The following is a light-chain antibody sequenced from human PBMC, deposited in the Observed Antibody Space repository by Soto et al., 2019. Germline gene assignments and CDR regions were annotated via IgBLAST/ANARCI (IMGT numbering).Light chain of an antibody. J-gene: IGKJ5*01. CDR3: QQFGSSVT. Sequence: EIVLTQSPGPRSLSPGERATLSCRASQSVSSTYLAWYQQKPGQAPRLLIYRTSTRATGIPDRFSGSGSGTDFTLTISRLEPEDFAVYYCQQFGSSVTFGQGTRLDIK. CDR2: RTS. V-gene: IGKV3-20*01. CDR1: QSVSSTY.